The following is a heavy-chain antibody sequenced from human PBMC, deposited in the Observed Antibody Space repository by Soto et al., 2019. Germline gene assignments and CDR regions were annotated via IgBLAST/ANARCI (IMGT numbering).Heavy chain of an antibody. CDR2: INAGTGNR. Sequence: QVQLVQSGAEVKMPGASVKVSGKATGYTFSSYAMHWVRQAPGQRLEWMGWINAGTGNRKYSQKFQGRVTITRDTSASTAYMELSSLRSEDTAVYYCARDSPPSDYWGQGTLVTVSS. V-gene: IGHV1-3*01. J-gene: IGHJ4*02. CDR3: ARDSPPSDY. CDR1: GYTFSSYA.